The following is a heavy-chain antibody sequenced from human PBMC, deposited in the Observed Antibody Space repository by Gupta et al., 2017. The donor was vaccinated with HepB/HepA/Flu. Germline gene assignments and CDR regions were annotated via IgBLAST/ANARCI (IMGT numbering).Heavy chain of an antibody. Sequence: QVQLVESGGGVVQPGRSLSLSCAASGLTFSSYAMHWVRQAPGKGLEWVAVISYDGSNKYYADSVKGRFTISRDNSKNTLYLQMNSLRAEDTAVYYCARAIDRDGMDVWGQGTTVTVSS. D-gene: IGHD3-22*01. CDR1: GLTFSSYA. J-gene: IGHJ6*02. CDR3: ARAIDRDGMDV. V-gene: IGHV3-30-3*01. CDR2: ISYDGSNK.